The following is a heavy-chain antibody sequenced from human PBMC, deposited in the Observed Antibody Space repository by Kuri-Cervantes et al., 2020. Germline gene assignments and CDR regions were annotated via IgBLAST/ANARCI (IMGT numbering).Heavy chain of an antibody. V-gene: IGHV4-59*12. D-gene: IGHD3-10*01. J-gene: IGHJ4*02. CDR3: AREGVRGAFDY. Sequence: ESLKISCTASGGSISSYYRSWIRQPPGKGLEWIGYIYYSGSTNYNPSLKSRVTISVDKSKNQFSLKLSSVTAADTAVYYCAREGVRGAFDYWGQGTLVTVSS. CDR1: GGSISSYY. CDR2: IYYSGST.